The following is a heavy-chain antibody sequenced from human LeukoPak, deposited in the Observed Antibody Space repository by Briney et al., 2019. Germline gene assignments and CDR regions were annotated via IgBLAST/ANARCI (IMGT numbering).Heavy chain of an antibody. D-gene: IGHD3-3*01. J-gene: IGHJ4*02. Sequence: GGSLRLSCAASGFTFSNYAMSWVRQAPGKGLEWVSAISGSGGSTYYADSVKGRFTISRDNSKNTLYLQMNSLRAEDTAVYYCAKVLLGLEWFQYYFDYWGQGTLVTVSS. CDR2: ISGSGGST. V-gene: IGHV3-23*01. CDR1: GFTFSNYA. CDR3: AKVLLGLEWFQYYFDY.